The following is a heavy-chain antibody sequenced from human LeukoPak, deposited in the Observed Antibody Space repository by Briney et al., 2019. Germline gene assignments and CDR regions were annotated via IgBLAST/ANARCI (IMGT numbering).Heavy chain of an antibody. Sequence: GASVKVSCKASGYTFTSYDINWVRQATGQGLEWMGWMNSNSGNTGYAQKFQGRVTMTRNTSISTAFMELSSLRSDDTAVYFCVRGLPGYYFVYWGQGTLVTVSS. D-gene: IGHD1-26*01. CDR3: VRGLPGYYFVY. J-gene: IGHJ4*02. CDR2: MNSNSGNT. CDR1: GYTFTSYD. V-gene: IGHV1-8*01.